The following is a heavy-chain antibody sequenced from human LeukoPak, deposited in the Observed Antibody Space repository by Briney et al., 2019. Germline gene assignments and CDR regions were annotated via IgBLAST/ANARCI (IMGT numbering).Heavy chain of an antibody. CDR2: IYYSGST. Sequence: SETLSLTCTVSGGSISSSSYYWGWIRQPPGKGLEWIGSIYYSGSTYYNPSLKSRVTISVDTSKNQFSLKLSSVPAADTAVYYCARDSGIAAAGTNYFDYWGKRTLVTVSS. CDR3: ARDSGIAAAGTNYFDY. J-gene: IGHJ4*02. V-gene: IGHV4-39*07. D-gene: IGHD6-13*01. CDR1: GGSISSSSYY.